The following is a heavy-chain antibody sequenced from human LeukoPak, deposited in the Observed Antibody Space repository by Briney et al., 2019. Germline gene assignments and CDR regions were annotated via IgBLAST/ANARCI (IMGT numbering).Heavy chain of an antibody. CDR3: ARSGEKSSGSWFDP. CDR1: GGSISSGGYY. V-gene: IGHV4-31*03. J-gene: IGHJ5*02. CDR2: IYCSGST. Sequence: SETLSLTCTVSGGSISSGGYYWSWIRQHPGKGLEWIGYIYCSGSTYYNPSLKSRVTISVDTSKNQFSLKLSSVTAADTAVYYCARSGEKSSGSWFDPWGQGTLVTVSS. D-gene: IGHD6-25*01.